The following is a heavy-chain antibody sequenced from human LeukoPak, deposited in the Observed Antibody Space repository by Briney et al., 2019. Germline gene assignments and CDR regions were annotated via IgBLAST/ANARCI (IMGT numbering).Heavy chain of an antibody. D-gene: IGHD6-19*01. V-gene: IGHV1-18*01. J-gene: IGHJ3*02. CDR2: ISTYNGNT. CDR3: ARGITVAGDHDAFDI. Sequence: ASVKVSCKASGYTFSNYGIIWVRQAPGQGPEWMGWISTYNGNTNYAQKLQGRVTMTTDTSTSTVYMELRSLRSDDTAVYYCARGITVAGDHDAFDIWGQGTMVTASS. CDR1: GYTFSNYG.